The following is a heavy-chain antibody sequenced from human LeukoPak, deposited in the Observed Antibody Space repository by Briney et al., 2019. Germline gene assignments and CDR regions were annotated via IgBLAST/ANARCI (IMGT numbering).Heavy chain of an antibody. CDR3: ARNPRGYSGYDPDFQDSYYYYYMDV. Sequence: ASVKVSRKAAGYTFTRYYMHWVRQGPGQSPEWMGWINPNSGVTNYAQKFTGRVTITRDTFISTAYMELSRLRSEETAVYYCARNPRGYSGYDPDFQDSYYYYYMDVWGKGTTVTVSS. J-gene: IGHJ6*03. CDR1: GYTFTRYY. V-gene: IGHV1-2*02. D-gene: IGHD5-12*01. CDR2: INPNSGVT.